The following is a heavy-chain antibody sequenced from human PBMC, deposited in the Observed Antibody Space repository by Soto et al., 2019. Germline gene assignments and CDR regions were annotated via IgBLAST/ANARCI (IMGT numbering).Heavy chain of an antibody. Sequence: QVQLVESGGGVVQPGRSLRLSCAASGFTFSSYGMHWVRQAPGKGLEWVAVIWYDGSNKYYADSVKGRFTISRDNSKNTLYLQMNSLRAEDTAVYYCARAAYGDSFDYWGQGTLVTVSS. CDR1: GFTFSSYG. CDR2: IWYDGSNK. CDR3: ARAAYGDSFDY. J-gene: IGHJ4*02. V-gene: IGHV3-33*01. D-gene: IGHD4-17*01.